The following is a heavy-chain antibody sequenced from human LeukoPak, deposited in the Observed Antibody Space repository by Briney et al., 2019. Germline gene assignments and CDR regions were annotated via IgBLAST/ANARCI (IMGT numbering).Heavy chain of an antibody. CDR1: GGSISSYY. CDR3: ARQQLVLSDFDY. V-gene: IGHV4-59*08. CDR2: IYYSGST. J-gene: IGHJ4*02. Sequence: SETLSLTCTVSGGSISSYYWSWIRQPPGKGLEWIGYIYYSGSTNYNPSLKSRVTISVDTSKSQFSLKLSSVTAADTAVYYCARQQLVLSDFDYWGQGTLVTVSS. D-gene: IGHD6-13*01.